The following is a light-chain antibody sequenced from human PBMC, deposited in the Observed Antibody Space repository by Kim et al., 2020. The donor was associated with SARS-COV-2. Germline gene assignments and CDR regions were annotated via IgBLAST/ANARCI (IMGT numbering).Light chain of an antibody. V-gene: IGKV3-15*01. CDR1: KGVSNN. J-gene: IGKJ4*01. CDR2: GAS. Sequence: GYPEERASLSCSASKGVSNNLAWYQQKPGPATRLLIYGASSRTAGIPARFSGSGSGTDFTLTISSLQSEDFAVYYCQQYHSWRGTFGGGTKVDIK. CDR3: QQYHSWRGT.